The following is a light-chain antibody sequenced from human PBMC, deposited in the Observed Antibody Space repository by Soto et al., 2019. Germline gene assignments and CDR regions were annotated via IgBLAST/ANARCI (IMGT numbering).Light chain of an antibody. CDR3: NSYAGSNSFV. V-gene: IGLV2-8*01. CDR2: EVN. CDR1: NSDVGGYNY. J-gene: IGLJ1*01. Sequence: QSVLTQPPSASGSPGQSVTISCTGTNSDVGGYNYVSWYQQHPGKAPKLVIFEVNKRPSGVPDRFSGSKSGNTASLTVSGLQTEDEADYYCNSYAGSNSFVFGTGTKLTVL.